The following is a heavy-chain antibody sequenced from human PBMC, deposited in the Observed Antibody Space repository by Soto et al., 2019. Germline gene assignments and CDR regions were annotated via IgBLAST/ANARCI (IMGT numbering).Heavy chain of an antibody. Sequence: SETLSLTCAVYGGSFSGYYWSWIRQPPGKGLEWIGEINHSGSTNYNPSLKSRVTISVDTSKNQFSLKLSSVTAADTAVYYCARAELDTAMVTRYYLDYWGQGTLVTASS. CDR1: GGSFSGYY. J-gene: IGHJ4*02. D-gene: IGHD5-18*01. CDR2: INHSGST. V-gene: IGHV4-34*01. CDR3: ARAELDTAMVTRYYLDY.